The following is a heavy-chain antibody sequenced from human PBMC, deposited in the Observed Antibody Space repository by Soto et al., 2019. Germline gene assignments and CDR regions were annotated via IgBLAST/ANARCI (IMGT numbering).Heavy chain of an antibody. CDR2: IIPIFGTA. Sequence: QVQLVQSGAEVKKPGSSVKVSCKASGGTFSSYAISWVRQSPGQGLEWMGGIIPIFGTANYAQKFQGRVTITAEESTSTAYMELSSLRSEDTAVYYWASEGLLEWSLTPNGRDVWGQGTTVTVSS. D-gene: IGHD3-3*01. CDR1: GGTFSSYA. V-gene: IGHV1-69*12. J-gene: IGHJ6*02. CDR3: ASEGLLEWSLTPNGRDV.